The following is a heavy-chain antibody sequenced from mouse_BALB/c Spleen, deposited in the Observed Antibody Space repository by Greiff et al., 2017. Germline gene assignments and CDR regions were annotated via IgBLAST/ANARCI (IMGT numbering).Heavy chain of an antibody. V-gene: IGHV2-9*02. Sequence: VKLVESGPGLVAPSQSLSITCTVSGFSLTSYGVHWVRQPPGKGLEWLGVIWAGGSTNYNSALMSRLSISKDNSKSQVFLKMNSLQTDDTAMYYCARVWGNYPYYAMDYWGQGTSVTVSS. CDR2: IWAGGST. D-gene: IGHD2-1*01. J-gene: IGHJ4*01. CDR3: ARVWGNYPYYAMDY. CDR1: GFSLTSYG.